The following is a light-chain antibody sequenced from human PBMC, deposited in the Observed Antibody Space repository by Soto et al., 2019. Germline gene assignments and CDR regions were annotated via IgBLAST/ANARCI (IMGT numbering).Light chain of an antibody. CDR3: QQYYSYGT. J-gene: IGKJ3*01. V-gene: IGKV1-8*01. CDR2: AAS. CDR1: QGISSY. Sequence: AIRMTQSPSSLSASTGDRVTITCRASQGISSYLAWYQQKPGKAPKLLIYAASTLQSGVPSRFSGSGSGTDFTLTISCLQSEDFATYYCQQYYSYGTFGPGTKVDIK.